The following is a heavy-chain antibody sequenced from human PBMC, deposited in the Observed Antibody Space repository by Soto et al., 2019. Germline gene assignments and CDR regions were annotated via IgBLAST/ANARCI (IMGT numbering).Heavy chain of an antibody. V-gene: IGHV4-39*01. D-gene: IGHD3-3*02. Sequence: SETLSLTCTVSGDSIISSDFYWGWVRQPPGKGLEWIGSIFYLGSSYYNPSLKSRVTMSVDTSKNQFSLRLRSVTAADSALYFCARHSLALRKNNWFDPWGQGIMVTVSS. CDR1: GDSIISSDFY. CDR3: ARHSLALRKNNWFDP. J-gene: IGHJ5*02. CDR2: IFYLGSS.